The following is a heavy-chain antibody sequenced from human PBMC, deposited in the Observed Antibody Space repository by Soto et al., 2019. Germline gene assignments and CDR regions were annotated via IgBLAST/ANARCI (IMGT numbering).Heavy chain of an antibody. CDR2: IKYSGTP. J-gene: IGHJ4*02. V-gene: IGHV4-34*01. D-gene: IGHD3-10*01. CDR1: GGSSSGYY. CDR3: ASYASGTYPFFDQ. Sequence: ESRSRRCAISGGSSSGYYRNWIRQPPGKGLEWIGKIKYSGTPNYNPSLKSRVTISLDTSKNLFSLKLTSVTAADTAVFYCASYASGTYPFFDQWGRGTLVTVSS.